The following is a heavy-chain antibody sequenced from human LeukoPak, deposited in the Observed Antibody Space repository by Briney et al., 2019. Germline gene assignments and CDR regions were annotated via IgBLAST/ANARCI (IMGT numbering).Heavy chain of an antibody. J-gene: IGHJ4*02. CDR2: ISSSSSTI. V-gene: IGHV3-48*01. D-gene: IGHD6-13*01. Sequence: VGSLRLSCAASGFTFISYSMNWVGPAPGKGVEGVSYISSSSSTIYYADSVKGRFTISRDNAKNSLYLQMNSLRAEDTAVYYCARFYSSSSPFDFWGQGTLVTVSS. CDR3: ARFYSSSSPFDF. CDR1: GFTFISYS.